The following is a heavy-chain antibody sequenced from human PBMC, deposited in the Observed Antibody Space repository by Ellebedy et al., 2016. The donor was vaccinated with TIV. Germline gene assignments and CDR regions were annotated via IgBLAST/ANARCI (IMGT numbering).Heavy chain of an antibody. CDR3: ASRQYCSSTSCYPFDAFDI. D-gene: IGHD2-2*01. Sequence: GGSLRLXXAASGFTFSSYSMNWVRQAPGKGLEWVSYISSSSSTIYYADSVKGRFTISRDNAKNSLYLQMNSLRAEDTAVYYCASRQYCSSTSCYPFDAFDIWGQGTMVTVSS. J-gene: IGHJ3*02. CDR2: ISSSSSTI. V-gene: IGHV3-48*01. CDR1: GFTFSSYS.